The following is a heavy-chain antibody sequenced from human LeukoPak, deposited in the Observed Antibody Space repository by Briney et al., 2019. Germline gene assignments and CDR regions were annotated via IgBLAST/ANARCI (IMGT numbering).Heavy chain of an antibody. V-gene: IGHV3-33*01. CDR3: ARGRTFGSSTFFYGMDV. Sequence: AEKSLRLSCAASGFNFSRYGMHWPRQAPGKELEWVAIIWNDGSHKYYADSVKGRFTISRDNSKNTLYLQMNSLSAEDTAVYYCARGRTFGSSTFFYGMDVWGQGTTVTVSS. D-gene: IGHD2/OR15-2a*01. CDR2: IWNDGSHK. J-gene: IGHJ6*02. CDR1: GFNFSRYG.